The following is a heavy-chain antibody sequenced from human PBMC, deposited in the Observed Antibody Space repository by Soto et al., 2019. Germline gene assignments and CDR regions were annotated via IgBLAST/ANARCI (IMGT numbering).Heavy chain of an antibody. CDR2: IYYSGST. CDR1: GGSISSSSYY. CDR3: ARRERYYDILTGYEYNWFDP. V-gene: IGHV4-39*01. Sequence: SETLSLTCTVSGGSISSSSYYWGWIRQPPGKGLEWIGSIYYSGSTYYNPSLKSRVTISVDTSKNQFSLKLSSVTAADTAVYYCARRERYYDILTGYEYNWFDPWGQGTLVTVSS. J-gene: IGHJ5*02. D-gene: IGHD3-9*01.